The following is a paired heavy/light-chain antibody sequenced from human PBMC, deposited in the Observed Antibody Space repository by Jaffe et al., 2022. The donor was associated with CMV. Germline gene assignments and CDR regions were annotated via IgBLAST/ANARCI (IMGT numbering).Light chain of an antibody. CDR1: QGVSNN. J-gene: IGKJ1*01. V-gene: IGKV3-15*01. CDR3: QQYNNWPLWT. CDR2: SAS. Sequence: EIVMTQSPATLSVSPGERATLSCRASQGVSNNLAWYQQIPGQAPRLLIYSASTRATGIPARFSGSRSGTEFTLTISSLQSQDFAVYYCQQYNNWPLWTFGQGTKVEIK.
Heavy chain of an antibody. Sequence: EVQLVESGGGLVQPGKSLRLSCAASGFTFDDYAMHWVRQAPGKGLEWVSGTSWNSGSIGYADSVKGRFTISRDNAKNSLYLQMNSLRAEDTALYYCAKDMYSSSSGPIDYWGQGTLVTVSS. J-gene: IGHJ4*02. D-gene: IGHD6-6*01. CDR1: GFTFDDYA. V-gene: IGHV3-9*01. CDR2: TSWNSGSI. CDR3: AKDMYSSSSGPIDY.